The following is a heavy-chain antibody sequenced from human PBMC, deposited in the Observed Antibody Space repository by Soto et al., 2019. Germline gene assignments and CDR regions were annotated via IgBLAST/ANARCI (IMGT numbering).Heavy chain of an antibody. V-gene: IGHV3-74*01. J-gene: IGHJ3*02. CDR1: GFTFSSYW. D-gene: IGHD3-16*02. CDR3: ARDRLSYQWLFDAFDI. Sequence: EVQLVESGGGLVQPGGSLRLSCAASGFTFSSYWMHWVRQAPGKGLVWVSRINSDGSSTSYADSVKGRFTISRDNAKNTLYMQMNSLRAEDTAVYYCARDRLSYQWLFDAFDIWGQGTMVTVSS. CDR2: INSDGSST.